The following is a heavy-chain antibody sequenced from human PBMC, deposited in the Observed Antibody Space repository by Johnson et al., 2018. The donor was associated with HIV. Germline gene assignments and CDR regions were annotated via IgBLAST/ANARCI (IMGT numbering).Heavy chain of an antibody. CDR3: AKFRDAFDI. V-gene: IGHV3-20*04. D-gene: IGHD2-21*01. Sequence: EVQLVESGGTVVRPGGSLRLSCVASGFNLDDYGMSWVRQAPGKGLEWVSGVNWNADTTGYADSVKGRFSISRDNAKNSLYLQMDSLRAEDTAVYYCAKFRDAFDIWGQGTMVTVSS. CDR1: GFNLDDYG. CDR2: VNWNADTT. J-gene: IGHJ3*02.